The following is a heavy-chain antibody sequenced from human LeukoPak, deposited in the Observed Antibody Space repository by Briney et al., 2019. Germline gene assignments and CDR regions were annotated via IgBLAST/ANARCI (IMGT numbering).Heavy chain of an antibody. CDR1: GGSISSYY. CDR2: IYYSGST. J-gene: IGHJ5*02. Sequence: SETLSLTCTVSGGSISSYYWSWIRQPPGKGLEWIGYIYYSGSTNYNPSLKSRVTISVDRSKNQFSLKLSSVTAADTAVYYCATGGNMVRGVYNWFDPWGQGSLVTVSS. V-gene: IGHV4-59*12. D-gene: IGHD3-10*01. CDR3: ATGGNMVRGVYNWFDP.